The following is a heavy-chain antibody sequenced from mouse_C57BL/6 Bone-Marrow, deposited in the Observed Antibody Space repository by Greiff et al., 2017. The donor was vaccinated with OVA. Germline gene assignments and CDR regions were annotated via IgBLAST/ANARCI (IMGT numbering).Heavy chain of an antibody. CDR3: ARRGINRYYYAMDD. CDR1: GYTFTSYT. CDR2: ITPSSGYT. D-gene: IGHD1-1*01. Sequence: QVQLKQSGAELARPGASVKMSCKASGYTFTSYTMHWVKQRPGQGLEWIGYITPSSGYTKYNQKFKDKATLTADKSSSTDYRQLSSLTSEDSAVYYCARRGINRYYYAMDDWGQGTSVTVSS. J-gene: IGHJ4*01. V-gene: IGHV1-4*01.